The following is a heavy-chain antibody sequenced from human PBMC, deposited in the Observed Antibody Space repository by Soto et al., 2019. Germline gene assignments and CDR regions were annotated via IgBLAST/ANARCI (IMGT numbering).Heavy chain of an antibody. J-gene: IGHJ5*02. D-gene: IGHD2-21*01. CDR3: AREERKGIISWFDP. CDR2: IYYTGIT. V-gene: IGHV4-30-4*01. Sequence: PSETLSLTCTVSGGSVSGVDYFWSWIRQSPGEGLEWIGYIYYTGITHLNPSLKSRLTMAVDTSKNEFSLKLTSVSAADTAVYFCAREERKGIISWFDPWGQGTPVTVSS. CDR1: GGSVSGVDYF.